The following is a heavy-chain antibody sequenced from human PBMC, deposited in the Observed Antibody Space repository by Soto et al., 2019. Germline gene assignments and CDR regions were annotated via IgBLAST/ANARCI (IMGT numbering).Heavy chain of an antibody. CDR2: IKSETDGGTT. CDR1: GFNFRNAW. Sequence: QLVESGGGLVKPGESLRLSCVVSGFNFRNAWMSWVRQAPGKGLEWVGRIKSETDGGTTDYAAPVKGRFTISRDDAKNMLYLQMNSLKSEDTAISFCTTGVTVTYYYFDYWGQGTLVTVSS. J-gene: IGHJ4*02. V-gene: IGHV3-15*01. CDR3: TTGVTVTYYYFDY. D-gene: IGHD4-17*01.